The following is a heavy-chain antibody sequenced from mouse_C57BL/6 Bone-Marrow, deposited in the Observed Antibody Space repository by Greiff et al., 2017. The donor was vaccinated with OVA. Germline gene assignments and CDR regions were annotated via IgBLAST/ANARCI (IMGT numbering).Heavy chain of an antibody. CDR3: ARRDYYGPFAY. D-gene: IGHD1-1*01. CDR1: GFTFSSYG. J-gene: IGHJ3*01. Sequence: DVKLVESGGDLVKPGGSLKLSCAASGFTFSSYGMSLVRPTPDKRLEWVATISSGGSYTYFPDSVKGRFTISRDNAKNTLYLQMSSLKSEDTAMYYCARRDYYGPFAYWGQGTLVTVSA. CDR2: ISSGGSYT. V-gene: IGHV5-6*02.